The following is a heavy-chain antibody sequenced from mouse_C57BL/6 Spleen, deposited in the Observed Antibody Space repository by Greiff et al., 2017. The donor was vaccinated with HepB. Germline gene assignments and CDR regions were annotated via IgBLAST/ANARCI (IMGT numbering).Heavy chain of an antibody. CDR2: TYPGSGST. Sequence: QLQQPGAELVKPGASVKMSCKASGYTFTSYWITWVKQRPGQGLEWIGDTYPGSGSTNYNEKFKSKATLTVDTSSSTAYMQLSSLTSEDSAVYYCARTPLYYGSSTDYWGQGTTLTVSS. CDR3: ARTPLYYGSSTDY. CDR1: GYTFTSYW. D-gene: IGHD1-1*01. V-gene: IGHV1-55*01. J-gene: IGHJ2*01.